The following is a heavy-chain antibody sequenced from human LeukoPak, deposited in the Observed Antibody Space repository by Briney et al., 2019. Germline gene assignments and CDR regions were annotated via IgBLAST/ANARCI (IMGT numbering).Heavy chain of an antibody. Sequence: TGGSLRLSCAASGFTFRSTWMHWVRHEPAKGLVWVSHNNSDGSSTYYAASVKGRFTISRDKAKNTLYLQMNRLRAADTAVYYCARVLTGEPPYFDAWGQGTLVTVSS. CDR2: NNSDGSST. J-gene: IGHJ4*02. D-gene: IGHD7-27*01. CDR1: GFTFRSTW. CDR3: ARVLTGEPPYFDA. V-gene: IGHV3-74*01.